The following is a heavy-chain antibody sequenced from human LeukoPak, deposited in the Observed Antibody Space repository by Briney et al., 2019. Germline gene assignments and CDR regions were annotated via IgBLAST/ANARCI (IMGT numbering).Heavy chain of an antibody. Sequence: ASVKVSCKASGYTFTGYYMHWVRQAPGQGLEWMGWINPNSGGTNYAQKLQGRVTMTRDTSISTAYMELSRLRSDDTAVYYGARGITVRGYGGYGCDYWGQGTLVTVSS. J-gene: IGHJ4*02. CDR3: ARGITVRGYGGYGCDY. D-gene: IGHD5-12*01. V-gene: IGHV1-2*02. CDR1: GYTFTGYY. CDR2: INPNSGGT.